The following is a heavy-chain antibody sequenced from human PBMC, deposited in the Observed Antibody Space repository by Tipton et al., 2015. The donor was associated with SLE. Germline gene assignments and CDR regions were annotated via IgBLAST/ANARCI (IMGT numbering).Heavy chain of an antibody. CDR2: IWHDGSNK. J-gene: IGHJ3*02. V-gene: IGHV3-33*07. Sequence: SLRLSCVASGFRSPFTDYGMYWVRQTPGKGLGWVAVIWHDGSNKNYVDSTKGRFTISRDNSKNTLYLQMNSLRAEDTAVYYCAKVPYGDYDGDAFDIWGQGTMVTVSS. D-gene: IGHD4-17*01. CDR3: AKVPYGDYDGDAFDI. CDR1: GFRSPFTDYG.